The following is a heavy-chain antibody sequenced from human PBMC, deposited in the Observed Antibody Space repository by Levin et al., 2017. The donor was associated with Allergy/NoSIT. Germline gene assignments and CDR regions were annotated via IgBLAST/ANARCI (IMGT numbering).Heavy chain of an antibody. D-gene: IGHD5-12*01. V-gene: IGHV3-48*01. CDR1: AFTFSNYR. CDR3: ARDYSGSGYPIFQH. Sequence: GGSLRLSCAASAFTFSNYRMNWVRQAPGKGLEWIAFISRDSGITYYADSVKGRFTISRDNAKNSLYLQMNSLRAEDTAVYFCARDYSGSGYPIFQHWGQGTLVTVSS. J-gene: IGHJ1*01. CDR2: ISRDSGIT.